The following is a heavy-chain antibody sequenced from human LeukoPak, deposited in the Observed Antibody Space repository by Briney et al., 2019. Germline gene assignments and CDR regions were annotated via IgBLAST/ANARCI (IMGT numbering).Heavy chain of an antibody. CDR1: GGSISSSSYY. J-gene: IGHJ4*02. Sequence: ASETLSLTCTVSGGSISSSSYYWGWIRQPPGKGLEWIGSIYYSGSTYYNPSLKSRVTISVDTSKNQFSLKLSSVTAADTAVYFCTREVVVTYYFDYWGQGTLVTVSS. D-gene: IGHD3-22*01. CDR2: IYYSGST. CDR3: TREVVVTYYFDY. V-gene: IGHV4-39*07.